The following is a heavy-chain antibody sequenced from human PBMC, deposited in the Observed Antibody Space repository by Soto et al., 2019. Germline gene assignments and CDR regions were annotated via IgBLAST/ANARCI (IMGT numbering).Heavy chain of an antibody. CDR2: IIPIFGTA. D-gene: IGHD3-22*01. V-gene: IGHV1-69*05. CDR3: ARGGYFDSSNYLDY. J-gene: IGHJ4*02. CDR1: GCTFSSYA. Sequence: SVTGSCKTSGCTFSSYAISWVRQDPGQGLEWMGGIIPIFGTAKYSQKFQGRVIIERDTSASTAYMELSSLRSEDTAVYYCARGGYFDSSNYLDYWGLGTLVTVSS.